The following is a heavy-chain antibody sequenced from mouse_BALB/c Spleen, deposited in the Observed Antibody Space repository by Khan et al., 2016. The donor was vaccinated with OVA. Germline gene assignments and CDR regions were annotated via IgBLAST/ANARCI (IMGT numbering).Heavy chain of an antibody. J-gene: IGHJ2*01. D-gene: IGHD1-1*01. CDR1: GYTFTSYW. Sequence: LQQPGAELVKAGASVKMSCKASGYTFTSYWMHWVKQRLGQGLEWFAETNPTNGRTYYNEKFKSKATLTVDKSSSTAYMLLSGPTFEDSAVYYCARIKKIVATDFDYWGQGTTLTVSS. CDR2: TNPTNGRT. V-gene: IGHV1S81*02. CDR3: ARIKKIVATDFDY.